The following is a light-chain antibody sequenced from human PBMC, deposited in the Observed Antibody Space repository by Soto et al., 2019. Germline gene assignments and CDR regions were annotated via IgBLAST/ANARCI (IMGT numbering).Light chain of an antibody. Sequence: QSVLTQPPSASGTAGQRVTISCSGSTSNIGSITVNWYQQLPGTAPKTLIYSNNQRPSGVPDRFSGSKSGTSGSLAISGLLSENEADYYCAAWDDGLNGYVFGTGSKVTVL. CDR1: TSNIGSIT. CDR2: SNN. J-gene: IGLJ1*01. CDR3: AAWDDGLNGYV. V-gene: IGLV1-44*01.